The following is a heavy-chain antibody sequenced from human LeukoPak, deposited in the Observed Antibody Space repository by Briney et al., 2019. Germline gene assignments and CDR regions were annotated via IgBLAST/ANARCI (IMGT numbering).Heavy chain of an antibody. V-gene: IGHV3-48*03. CDR3: ARAGRYRYGMDV. CDR2: ISSSGSTI. CDR1: GFTLSSYE. J-gene: IGHJ6*02. D-gene: IGHD3-9*01. Sequence: GGPLSLSCGASGFTLSSYEMNRVRQAPGKGLEWVSYISSSGSTIYYADSVKGRFTISRDNAKNSLYLQMNSLRAEDTAVYYCARAGRYRYGMDVWGQGTTVTVSS.